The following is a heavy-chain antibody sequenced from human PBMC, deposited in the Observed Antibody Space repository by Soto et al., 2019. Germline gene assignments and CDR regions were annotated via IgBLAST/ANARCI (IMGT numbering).Heavy chain of an antibody. V-gene: IGHV1-18*01. CDR1: GYTFTSYC. J-gene: IGHJ4*02. D-gene: IGHD2-15*01. CDR2: ISAYNGNT. Sequence: GASVKVSCKASGYTFTSYCISWVRQSPVQGLEWMGWISAYNGNTNYAQKFQGRVTITADKSTSTAYMELSSLRSEDTAVYYCARVRIHNRYYFDYWGQGTLVTVSS. CDR3: ARVRIHNRYYFDY.